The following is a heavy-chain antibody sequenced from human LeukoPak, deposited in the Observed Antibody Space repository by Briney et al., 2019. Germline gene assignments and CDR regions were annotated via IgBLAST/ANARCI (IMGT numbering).Heavy chain of an antibody. CDR2: IYYSGST. J-gene: IGHJ4*02. V-gene: IGHV4-39*02. Sequence: SETLSLTCTVSGGSFSTSSYYWGWIRQPPGKGLEWIGSIYYSGSTYYNPSLKSRVTISVDTSKNQFSLRLISVTAADTAVYYCAREGGYCSSTSCHLAFILAMIYWGQGTLVTVSS. D-gene: IGHD2-2*01. CDR1: GGSFSTSSYY. CDR3: AREGGYCSSTSCHLAFILAMIY.